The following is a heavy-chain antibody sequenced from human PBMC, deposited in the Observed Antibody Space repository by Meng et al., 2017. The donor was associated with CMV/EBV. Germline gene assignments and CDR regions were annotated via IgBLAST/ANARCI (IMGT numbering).Heavy chain of an antibody. CDR1: GGSISSSSYY. CDR3: ARYYYDSSGYFDY. V-gene: IGHV4-39*07. J-gene: IGHJ4*02. CDR2: IYYSGST. Sequence: QLQLQESGPGLVKPSDTLSLTCTVSGGSISSSSYYWGWIRQPPGKGLEWIGSIYYSGSTYYNPSLKSRVTISVDTSKNQFSLKLSSVTAADTAVYYCARYYYDSSGYFDYWGQGTLVTVSS. D-gene: IGHD3-22*01.